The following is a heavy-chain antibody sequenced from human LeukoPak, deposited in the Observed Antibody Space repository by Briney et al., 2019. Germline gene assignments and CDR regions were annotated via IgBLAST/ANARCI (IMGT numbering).Heavy chain of an antibody. Sequence: GGSLRLSCAPPGFTFSSHTMNGVRQAPGRGLEWVSAIGGSGGRTDYADAVKGRFTISRDNSRNTLYLQMTSLRAEDTAVYYCVRDTGVSAYNDYWGQGTLVTVSS. CDR2: IGGSGGRT. V-gene: IGHV3-23*01. CDR1: GFTFSSHT. CDR3: VRDTGVSAYNDY. J-gene: IGHJ4*02. D-gene: IGHD2-8*02.